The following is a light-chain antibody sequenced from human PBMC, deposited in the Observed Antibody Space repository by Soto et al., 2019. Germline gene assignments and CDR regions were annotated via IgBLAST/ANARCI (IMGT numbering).Light chain of an antibody. CDR2: EVT. Sequence: QSVLTQPPSASGSPGQSVTIPCTGTSSDVGRYDHVSWYQQHPGKAPKLMIYEVTRRPAGVPDRFSGSKSGNTASLTVSGLQAEDEAEYFCSSDAGNYNYVFGTGTKVTVL. V-gene: IGLV2-8*01. CDR3: SSDAGNYNYV. CDR1: SSDVGRYDH. J-gene: IGLJ1*01.